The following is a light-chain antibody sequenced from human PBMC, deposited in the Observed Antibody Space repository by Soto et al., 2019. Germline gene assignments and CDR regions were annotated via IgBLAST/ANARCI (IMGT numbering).Light chain of an antibody. CDR3: QRYGTSLTWT. CDR2: GAS. J-gene: IGKJ1*01. CDR1: QSVSSY. V-gene: IGKV3-20*01. Sequence: EIVLTQSPATLSLSPGERATLSCRASQSVSSYLAWYQQKPGQAPRLLIYGASSRATGIPDRFSGSGSETDFTLTISRLEPEDFAVYYCQRYGTSLTWTFGQGTKVDIK.